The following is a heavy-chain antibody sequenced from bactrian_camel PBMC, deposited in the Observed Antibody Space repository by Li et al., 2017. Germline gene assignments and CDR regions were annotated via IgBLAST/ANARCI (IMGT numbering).Heavy chain of an antibody. V-gene: IGHV3S53*01. CDR1: SYLYSSYH. Sequence: VQLVESGGGSVQAGGSLGLSCASSSYLYSSYHMGWFRQVPGKEREGVAAIDASGYTSYADSVEGLFTISKDSAKDTLYLQMNSLKPEDTATYYCAAAGPFSGSWFEEVCAETVYRYWGQGTQVTVS. CDR3: AAAGPFSGSWFEEVCAETVYRY. D-gene: IGHD2*01. J-gene: IGHJ4*01. CDR2: IDASGYT.